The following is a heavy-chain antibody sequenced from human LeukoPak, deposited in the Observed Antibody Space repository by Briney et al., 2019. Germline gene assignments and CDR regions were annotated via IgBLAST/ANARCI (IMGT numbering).Heavy chain of an antibody. Sequence: SETLSLTCTVSGGSISSSSYYWGWIRQPPGKGLEWIGSIYYSGSTYYNPSLKSRVTISVDTSKNQFSLKLSSVTAADTAVYYCARGTSGYSGYVFDYWGQGTLVTVSS. CDR1: GGSISSSSYY. CDR2: IYYSGST. CDR3: ARGTSGYSGYVFDY. V-gene: IGHV4-39*01. J-gene: IGHJ4*02. D-gene: IGHD5-12*01.